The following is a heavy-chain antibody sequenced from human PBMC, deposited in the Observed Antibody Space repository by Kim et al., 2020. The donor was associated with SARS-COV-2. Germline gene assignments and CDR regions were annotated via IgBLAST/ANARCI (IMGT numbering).Heavy chain of an antibody. CDR1: GFTFSSYA. J-gene: IGHJ5*02. CDR2: ISYDGSNK. Sequence: GGSLRLSCAASGFTFSSYAMHWVRQAPGKGLEWVAVISYDGSNKYYADSVKGRFTISRDNSKNTLYLQMNSLRAEDTAVYYCARDGYFGWNYVPGWFDPWGQGTLVTVSS. CDR3: ARDGYFGWNYVPGWFDP. D-gene: IGHD1-7*01. V-gene: IGHV3-30*04.